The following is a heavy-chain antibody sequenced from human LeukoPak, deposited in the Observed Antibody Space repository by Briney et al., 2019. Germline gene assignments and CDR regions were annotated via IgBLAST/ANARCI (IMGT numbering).Heavy chain of an antibody. Sequence: ASVKVSCKASGYTFTSYGISWVRQAPGQGLEWMGWISAYNGNTNYAQKLQGRVTMTTDTSTSTAYMELRSLRSDDTAVYYCARDNPPGIAAAGFDYWGQGTLVTVSS. D-gene: IGHD6-13*01. CDR2: ISAYNGNT. CDR1: GYTFTSYG. J-gene: IGHJ4*02. CDR3: ARDNPPGIAAAGFDY. V-gene: IGHV1-18*01.